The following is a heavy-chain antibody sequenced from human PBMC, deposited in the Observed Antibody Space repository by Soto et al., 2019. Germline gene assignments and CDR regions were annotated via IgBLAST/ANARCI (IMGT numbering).Heavy chain of an antibody. Sequence: PSETLSLTCAVSGYSISSGYYWGWIRQPPGKGLEWIGSIYYSGSTYHNPSLKSRVTISVDTSKNQFSLKVTSVTAADTAVYYCARHWRTGYSTVFGVVMGWFDPWGQGTLVTVSS. D-gene: IGHD3-3*01. V-gene: IGHV4-38-2*01. J-gene: IGHJ5*02. CDR1: GYSISSGYY. CDR2: IYYSGST. CDR3: ARHWRTGYSTVFGVVMGWFDP.